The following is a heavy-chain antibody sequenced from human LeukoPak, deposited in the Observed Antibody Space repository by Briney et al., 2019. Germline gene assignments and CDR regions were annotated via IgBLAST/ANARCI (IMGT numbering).Heavy chain of an antibody. Sequence: ASVKVSCKASGGTFSSYAISWVRQAPGQGLEWMGGIIPIFGTANYAQKFQGRVTITADESTSTAYMELSSLRSEDTAVYYCARETPYYYGSGSYIDYWGQGTLVTVSS. CDR2: IIPIFGTA. D-gene: IGHD3-10*01. CDR3: ARETPYYYGSGSYIDY. CDR1: GGTFSSYA. V-gene: IGHV1-69*13. J-gene: IGHJ4*02.